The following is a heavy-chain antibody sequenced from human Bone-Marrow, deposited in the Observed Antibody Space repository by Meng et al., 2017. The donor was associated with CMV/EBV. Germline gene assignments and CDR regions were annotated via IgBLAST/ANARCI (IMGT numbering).Heavy chain of an antibody. D-gene: IGHD5-18*01. J-gene: IGHJ4*02. V-gene: IGHV3-21*01. Sequence: GGSLRLSCAASGFTFSSYSMNWVRQAPGKGLEWVSYISSSGSYISYADSLKGRLTISRDNAKNSLYLQMNSLRAEDTAVYYCARPLDTTVGRWNFGYWGQGTLVNVAS. CDR2: ISSSGSYI. CDR3: ARPLDTTVGRWNFGY. CDR1: GFTFSSYS.